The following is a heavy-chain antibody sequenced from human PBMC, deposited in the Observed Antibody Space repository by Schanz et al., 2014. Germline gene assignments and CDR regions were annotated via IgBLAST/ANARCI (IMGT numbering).Heavy chain of an antibody. CDR3: ARDERVLARSLFVF. V-gene: IGHV4-30-2*01. CDR1: GGSISSGGSS. CDR2: IYHSGST. Sequence: QLQLQESGSGLVKPSQTLSLTCGVSGGSISSGGSSWNWIRLPPGKGLEWIEYIYHSGSTYYNPSLKSRVTISLDRSKNQFSLTLNAVTAADTAVYYCARDERVLARSLFVFWGQGTRVTVSS. D-gene: IGHD3-3*01. J-gene: IGHJ4*02.